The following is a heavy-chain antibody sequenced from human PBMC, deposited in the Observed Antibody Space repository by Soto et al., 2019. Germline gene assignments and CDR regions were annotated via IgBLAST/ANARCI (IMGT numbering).Heavy chain of an antibody. J-gene: IGHJ4*02. CDR1: GYTFGNHW. CDR2: MNSDASII. CDR3: ATAEVDY. V-gene: IGHV3-74*01. Sequence: GGSLRLSCAVSGYTFGNHWMHWVRQAPGKGLEWVSRMNSDASIINYADSVKGRFTVSRDNAKNTLYLQMNSLRVEDTAVYYCATAEVDYWGPGTLVTVSS.